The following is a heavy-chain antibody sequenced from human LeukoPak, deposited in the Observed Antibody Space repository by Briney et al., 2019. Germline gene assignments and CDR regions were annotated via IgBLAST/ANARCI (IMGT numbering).Heavy chain of an antibody. CDR3: AELGITMIGGV. V-gene: IGHV3-48*03. Sequence: GSLRLSCAAYGFTFSIYEMNWVRQAPGKGLEWISYIDTSGTTTYYADSVRGRFIVSRDNTKNSLYLQMNTLRAEDTAVYYCAELGITMIGGVWGKGTTVTISS. J-gene: IGHJ6*04. CDR2: IDTSGTTT. CDR1: GFTFSIYE. D-gene: IGHD3-10*02.